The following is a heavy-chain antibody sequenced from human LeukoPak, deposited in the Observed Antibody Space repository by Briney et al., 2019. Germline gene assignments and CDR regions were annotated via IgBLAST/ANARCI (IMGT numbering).Heavy chain of an antibody. D-gene: IGHD5-12*01. V-gene: IGHV1-8*01. Sequence: ASVKVSCKASGYTFTSYDINWVRQATGQGLEWMGWMNPNSGNTGYAQKFQGRVTMTRNASISTAYMELSSLRSEDTAVYYCARNRWLRLRSYWFDPWGQGTLVTVSS. J-gene: IGHJ5*02. CDR1: GYTFTSYD. CDR2: MNPNSGNT. CDR3: ARNRWLRLRSYWFDP.